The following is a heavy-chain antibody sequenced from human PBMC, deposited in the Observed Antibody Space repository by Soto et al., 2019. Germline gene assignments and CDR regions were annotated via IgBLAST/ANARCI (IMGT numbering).Heavy chain of an antibody. CDR3: ARSLDGVAARTDY. V-gene: IGHV4-30-4*01. CDR1: GGSISSGDYY. J-gene: IGHJ4*02. D-gene: IGHD6-6*01. CDR2: IYYSGST. Sequence: PSETLSLTCTVSGGSISSGDYYWSWIRQPPGKGLEWIGYIYYSGSTYYNPSLKSRITISVDTSKNQFTLKLSSVTAADTAVYFCARSLDGVAARTDYWGQGTLVTVSS.